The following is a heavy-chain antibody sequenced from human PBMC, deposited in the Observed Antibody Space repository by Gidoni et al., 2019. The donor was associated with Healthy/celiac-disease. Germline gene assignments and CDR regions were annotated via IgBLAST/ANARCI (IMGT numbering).Heavy chain of an antibody. CDR3: ARGSSTSPFDP. CDR1: GFTFSSYS. J-gene: IGHJ5*02. V-gene: IGHV3-48*01. D-gene: IGHD2-2*01. Sequence: EVQLVESGGGLVQPGGSLRLSWAASGFTFSSYSRNWVRQAPGKGLEWVSYISSSSRTIYYADSVKGRFTISRDNAKNSLYLQMNSLRAEATAVYYCARGSSTSPFDPWVQGTLVTVSS. CDR2: ISSSSRTI.